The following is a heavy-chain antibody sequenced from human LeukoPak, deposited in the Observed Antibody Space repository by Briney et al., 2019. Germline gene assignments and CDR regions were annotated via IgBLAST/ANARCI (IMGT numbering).Heavy chain of an antibody. J-gene: IGHJ4*02. Sequence: SETLSLTCTVSGGSIRSSYYYWGWIRQPPGKGLEWIGSIYDSGSTYYNPSPKSRVTISVDTSKNQFSLKLSSVTAADTAVYYCASLQYSSGWPFDYWGQGTLVTVSS. CDR1: GGSIRSSYYY. D-gene: IGHD6-19*01. CDR2: IYDSGST. CDR3: ASLQYSSGWPFDY. V-gene: IGHV4-39*01.